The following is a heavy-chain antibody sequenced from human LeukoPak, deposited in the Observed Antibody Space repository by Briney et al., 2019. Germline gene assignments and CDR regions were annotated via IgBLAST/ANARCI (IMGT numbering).Heavy chain of an antibody. V-gene: IGHV4-4*07. CDR1: GGSISSYY. CDR2: IYTSGST. J-gene: IGHJ6*03. CDR3: ARAGSGSYYYYYYMDV. Sequence: SETLSLTCTVSGGSISSYYWSWIRQPAGKGLEWIGRIYTSGSTNYNPSLKSRVTMSVDTSKNQFSLKLSSVTAAGTAVYYCARAGSGSYYYYYYMDVWGKGTTVTISS. D-gene: IGHD3-10*01.